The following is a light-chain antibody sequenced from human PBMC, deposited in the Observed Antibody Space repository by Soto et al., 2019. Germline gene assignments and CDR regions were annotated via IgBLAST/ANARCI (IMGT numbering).Light chain of an antibody. J-gene: IGKJ1*01. V-gene: IGKV1-5*03. CDR1: QSISSW. CDR3: QQYNSYSWT. CDR2: KAS. Sequence: DIQMTQSPSTLSASVGDRVTITCRASQSISSWLAWYQQKPGKAPKLLIYKASSLESGVPSMFSGSGSGTEFTLTISSLQPDDVATYYCQQYNSYSWTFGQGTKVEIK.